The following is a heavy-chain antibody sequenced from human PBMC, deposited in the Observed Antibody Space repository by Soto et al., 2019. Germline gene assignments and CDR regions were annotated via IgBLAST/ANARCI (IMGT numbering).Heavy chain of an antibody. CDR1: GFTFSSYS. Sequence: GGSLRLSCAASGFTFSSYSMNWVRQAPGKGLEWVSSISSSSSYIYYADSVKGRFTISRDNAKNSLYLQMNSLRAEDTAVYYCARAPEYSSSSLWFDPWGQGTLVTVSS. CDR2: ISSSSSYI. J-gene: IGHJ5*02. D-gene: IGHD6-6*01. CDR3: ARAPEYSSSSLWFDP. V-gene: IGHV3-21*01.